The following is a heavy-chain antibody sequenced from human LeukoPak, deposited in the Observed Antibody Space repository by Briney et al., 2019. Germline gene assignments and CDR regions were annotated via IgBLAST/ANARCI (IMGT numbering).Heavy chain of an antibody. V-gene: IGHV4-59*01. J-gene: IGHJ2*01. CDR3: ARDFGGTYFIQWYFDL. D-gene: IGHD1-26*01. Sequence: SETLSLTCTVSGAPISTYYWSWIRQPPGKGLEWICYIDYSGSTNYNPSLKSRVTISLDTSQNQFSLRLSSVTAADTAVYYCARDFGGTYFIQWYFDLWGRGTLVTVSS. CDR2: IDYSGST. CDR1: GAPISTYY.